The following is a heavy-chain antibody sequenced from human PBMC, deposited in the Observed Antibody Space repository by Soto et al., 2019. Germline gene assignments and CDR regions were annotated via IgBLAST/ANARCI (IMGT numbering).Heavy chain of an antibody. Sequence: GGSLRLSCAASGFTFSSYAMSWVRQAPGKGLEWVSAISGSGGSTYYADSVKGRFTISRDNSKNTLYLQMNSLRAEDTAVYYCAKLTPDILTGYPAPFDYWGQGTLVTVSS. CDR2: ISGSGGST. V-gene: IGHV3-23*01. D-gene: IGHD3-9*01. CDR1: GFTFSSYA. CDR3: AKLTPDILTGYPAPFDY. J-gene: IGHJ4*02.